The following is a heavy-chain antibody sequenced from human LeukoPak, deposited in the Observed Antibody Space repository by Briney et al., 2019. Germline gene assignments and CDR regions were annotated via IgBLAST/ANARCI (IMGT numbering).Heavy chain of an antibody. CDR2: IWYDGSNK. D-gene: IGHD6-6*01. CDR1: GFTFSSYG. CDR3: AKGQTSSRYFDY. V-gene: IGHV3-30*02. Sequence: PGGSLRLSCAASGFTFSSYGMHWVRQAPGKGLEWVAVIWYDGSNKYYADSVKGRFTISRDNSKNTLYLQMNSLRAEDTAVYYCAKGQTSSRYFDYWGQGTLVTVSS. J-gene: IGHJ4*02.